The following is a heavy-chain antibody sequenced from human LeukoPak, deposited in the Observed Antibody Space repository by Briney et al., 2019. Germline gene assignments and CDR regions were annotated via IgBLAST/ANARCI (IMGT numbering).Heavy chain of an antibody. J-gene: IGHJ3*02. CDR2: INPSGGST. CDR3: ARDRFGYSKILTGYEVGVSKAFNI. Sequence: ASVKVSCKASGYTFTSYYMHWVRQAPGQGLEWMGIINPSGGSTSYAQKFQGRVTMTRDTSTSTVYMELSSLRSEDTAVYYCARDRFGYSKILTGYEVGVSKAFNIWGKGTMVTVS. V-gene: IGHV1-46*01. CDR1: GYTFTSYY. D-gene: IGHD3-9*01.